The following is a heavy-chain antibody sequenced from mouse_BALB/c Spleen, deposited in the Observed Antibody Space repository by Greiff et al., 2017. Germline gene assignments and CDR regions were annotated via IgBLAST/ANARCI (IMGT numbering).Heavy chain of an antibody. V-gene: IGHV1-7*01. CDR3: ARRDFDY. CDR2: INPSTGYT. CDR1: GYTFTSYW. J-gene: IGHJ2*01. Sequence: QVQLQQSGPELAKPGASVKMSCKASGYTFTSYWMHWVKQRPGQGLEWIGFINPSTGYTEYNQKFKDKATLTADKSSSTAYMQLSSLTSEDSAVYYCARRDFDYWGQGTTLTVSS.